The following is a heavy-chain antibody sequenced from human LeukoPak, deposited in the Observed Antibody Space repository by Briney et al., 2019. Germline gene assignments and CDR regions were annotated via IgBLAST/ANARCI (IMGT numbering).Heavy chain of an antibody. CDR1: GFTFSNYA. D-gene: IGHD4-23*01. CDR3: ARGGGVADYGGNSSPFDY. CDR2: ISYDGSNK. J-gene: IGHJ4*02. Sequence: GGSLRLSCAASGFTFSNYAMHWVRQAPGKGLEWVAVISYDGSNKYYADSVKGRFTISRDNSKNTLYLQMNSLRAEDTAVYYCARGGGVADYGGNSSPFDYWGQGTLVTVSS. V-gene: IGHV3-30-3*01.